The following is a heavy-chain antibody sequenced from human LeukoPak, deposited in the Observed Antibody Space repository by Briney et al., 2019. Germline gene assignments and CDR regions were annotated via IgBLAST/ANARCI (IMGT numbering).Heavy chain of an antibody. D-gene: IGHD6-13*01. V-gene: IGHV1-3*01. CDR2: INAGNGNT. CDR3: ARGPSIAAAGTRRPWFDP. Sequence: ASVKVSCKASGYTFTSYAMHLVRQAPGQRLEWMGWINAGNGNTKYSQKFQGRVTITRDTSASTAYMELSSLRSEDTAVYYCARGPSIAAAGTRRPWFDPWGQGTLVTVSS. CDR1: GYTFTSYA. J-gene: IGHJ5*02.